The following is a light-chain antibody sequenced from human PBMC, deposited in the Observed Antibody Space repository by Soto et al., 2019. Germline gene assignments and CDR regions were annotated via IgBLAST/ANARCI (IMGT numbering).Light chain of an antibody. Sequence: DVQMTQSPSSLSAFIGDRFTITCRTSHNISSHLNWYHQKPGKATNLLIYAASSLQSGVPSGFSGSGSRTYFTLTITSLQPDDFATYYCQQSFSIPYTFGQGTQLQIK. CDR1: HNISSH. CDR2: AAS. CDR3: QQSFSIPYT. J-gene: IGKJ2*01. V-gene: IGKV1-39*01.